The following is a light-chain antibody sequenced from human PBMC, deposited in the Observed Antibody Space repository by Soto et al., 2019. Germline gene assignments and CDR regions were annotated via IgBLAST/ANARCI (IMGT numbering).Light chain of an antibody. CDR1: SSDFGGYNY. Sequence: QSALTQPPSASGSPGQSVTISCTGMSSDFGGYNYVSWYQQHPGKAPKLMIYEVSKRPSGVPDRFSGSKSGNTASLTVSGLQAEEEADYYCSSYAGANSVVFGGGTKLTVL. J-gene: IGLJ2*01. CDR2: EVS. CDR3: SSYAGANSVV. V-gene: IGLV2-8*01.